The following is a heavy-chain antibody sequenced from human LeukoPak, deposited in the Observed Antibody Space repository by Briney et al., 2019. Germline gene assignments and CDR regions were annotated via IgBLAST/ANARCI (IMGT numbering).Heavy chain of an antibody. J-gene: IGHJ4*02. V-gene: IGHV1-2*02. Sequence: ASVKVSCKASGYTFSAYYMHWVRQAPGQGLEWMGWINPNSGGTTHPQKFQGRVTMTRDTSISTAYMELSRLASDDTAVYYCARQNNGDHFDYWGQGTLVTVSS. CDR1: GYTFSAYY. CDR2: INPNSGGT. CDR3: ARQNNGDHFDY. D-gene: IGHD2/OR15-2a*01.